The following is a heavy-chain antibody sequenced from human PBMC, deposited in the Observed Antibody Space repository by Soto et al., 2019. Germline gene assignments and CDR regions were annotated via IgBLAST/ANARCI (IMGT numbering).Heavy chain of an antibody. V-gene: IGHV3-21*06. CDR2: ISSTTNYI. Sequence: GGSLRLSCAASGFTFTRYSMNRVRQAPGKGLEWVSSISSTTNYIYYGDSMKGRFTISRDNAKNSLYLEMNSLRAEDTAVYYCARESEDLTSNFDYWGQGTLVTVSS. J-gene: IGHJ4*02. CDR1: GFTFTRYS. CDR3: ARESEDLTSNFDY.